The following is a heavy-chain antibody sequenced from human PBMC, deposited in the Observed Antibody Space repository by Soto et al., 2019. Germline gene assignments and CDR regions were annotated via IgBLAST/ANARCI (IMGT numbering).Heavy chain of an antibody. V-gene: IGHV3-30*03. CDR1: GFTFSNSG. CDR3: ARDGFDV. J-gene: IGHJ3*01. CDR2: VSYDGSDK. Sequence: QVQLVESGGGVVQPGKSLRLSCAASGFTFSNSGIHWVRQAPGKGLEWVADVSYDGSDKYYADSVKGRVTISRDNSKNTLYLQMNSLRVEDTAVYYCARDGFDVWGQGTMVTVSS.